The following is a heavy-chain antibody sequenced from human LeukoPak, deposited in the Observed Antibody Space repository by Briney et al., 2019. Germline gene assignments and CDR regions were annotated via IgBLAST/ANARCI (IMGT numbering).Heavy chain of an antibody. CDR3: ATDGLGYSLDY. J-gene: IGHJ4*02. Sequence: ASVKVSCKASGYTFTSYDINWVRQATGKGLEWMGGFDPEDGETIYAQKFQGRVTMTEDTSTDTAYMELSSLRSEDTAVYYCATDGLGYSLDYWGQGTLVTVSS. CDR2: FDPEDGET. CDR1: GYTFTSYD. V-gene: IGHV1-24*01. D-gene: IGHD2-15*01.